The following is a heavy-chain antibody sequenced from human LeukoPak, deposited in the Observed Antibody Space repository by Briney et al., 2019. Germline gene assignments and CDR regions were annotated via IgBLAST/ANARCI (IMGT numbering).Heavy chain of an antibody. D-gene: IGHD6-6*01. V-gene: IGHV4-4*07. J-gene: IGHJ5*02. CDR1: GGSISSYY. CDR3: ARKGTSIAPFDP. CDR2: IYTSGST. Sequence: SETLSLTCTVSGGSISSYYWSWIRQPAGKGLEWIGRIYTSGSTNYNPSLESRVTMSVDTSKNQFSLKLSSVTAADTAVYYCARKGTSIAPFDPLGQGTLVTVSS.